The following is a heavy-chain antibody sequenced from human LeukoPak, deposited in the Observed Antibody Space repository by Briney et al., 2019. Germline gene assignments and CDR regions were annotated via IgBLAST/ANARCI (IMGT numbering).Heavy chain of an antibody. D-gene: IGHD4-23*01. CDR2: ISGSGVT. CDR1: GFTFSSYA. CDR3: SRSVVTPSSWFDP. V-gene: IGHV3-23*01. J-gene: IGHJ5*02. Sequence: PGGSLRLSCAASGFTFSSYAMSWVRQAPGKGLEWVSGISGSGVTDYVDSVKGRFTISRDNSRNTLYLQMNSLRAEDTAVYYCSRSVVTPSSWFDPWGQGTLVTVSS.